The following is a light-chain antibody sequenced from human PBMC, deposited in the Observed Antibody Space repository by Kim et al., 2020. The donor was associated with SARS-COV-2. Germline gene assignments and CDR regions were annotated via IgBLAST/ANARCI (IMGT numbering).Light chain of an antibody. J-gene: IGKJ2*01. CDR2: AAS. Sequence: EIVMTQSPATLSVSPGERATLSCRASQSVRNNLAWYQQKPSQSPRLIIYAASTRATSVPARFTGSGSGTEFTLTISSLQSEDFAVYYCQQYTNWPPEYTFGQGTKLEI. V-gene: IGKV3-15*01. CDR1: QSVRNN. CDR3: QQYTNWPPEYT.